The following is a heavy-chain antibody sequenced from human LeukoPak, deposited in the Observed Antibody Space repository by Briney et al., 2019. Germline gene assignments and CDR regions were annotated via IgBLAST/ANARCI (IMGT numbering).Heavy chain of an antibody. CDR2: INSEGSST. Sequence: GGSLRLSCAASGFTLSTYWMHWVRQAPGKGLVWVSRINSEGSSTTYADSVKGRFTISRDNAKNILYLQMNSLRAEDTAVYYCARDPRYRSYYYDSSGYYSLFDYWGQGTLVTVSS. CDR3: ARDPRYRSYYYDSSGYYSLFDY. D-gene: IGHD3-22*01. V-gene: IGHV3-74*01. CDR1: GFTLSTYW. J-gene: IGHJ4*02.